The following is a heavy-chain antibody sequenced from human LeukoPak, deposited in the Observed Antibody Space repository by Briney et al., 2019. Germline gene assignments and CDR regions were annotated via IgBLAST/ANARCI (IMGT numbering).Heavy chain of an antibody. CDR2: FDPEDGET. CDR1: GYTLTELS. J-gene: IGHJ4*02. V-gene: IGHV1-24*01. Sequence: ASVKVSCKVSGYTLTELSIHWVRQAPGKGLEWMGGFDPEDGETIYAQKFQGRVTMTEDTSTDTAYMELSSLRSEDTAVYYCTTAASRIAATGYYFDYWGQGTLVTVSS. CDR3: TTAASRIAATGYYFDY. D-gene: IGHD6-13*01.